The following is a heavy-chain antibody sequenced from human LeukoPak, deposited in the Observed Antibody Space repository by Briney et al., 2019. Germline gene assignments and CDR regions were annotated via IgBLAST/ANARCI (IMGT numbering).Heavy chain of an antibody. CDR3: PRQQLPDWTYYFDY. CDR1: GGSISSSY. Sequence: SETLSLTCTVSGGSISSSYWSWIRQPAGKGLEWIAYIHYSGHTNYNPSLKSRVTISLDTSKNQFSLKLTSVTAADTALYYCPRQQLPDWTYYFDYWGQGTLVTVSS. V-gene: IGHV4-59*01. J-gene: IGHJ4*02. CDR2: IHYSGHT. D-gene: IGHD6-13*01.